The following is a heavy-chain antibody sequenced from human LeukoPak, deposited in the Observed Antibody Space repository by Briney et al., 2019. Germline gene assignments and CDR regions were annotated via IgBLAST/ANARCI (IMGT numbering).Heavy chain of an antibody. D-gene: IGHD1-1*01. Sequence: GGSLRLSCSACGFTLSFYDMHWARQAPGKGLEYVSAISSNGSKSYYADPVKGRFTSSRDNSKNTLSLQMSGLRTEDAAVYYCVQDASQGYRFASWGQGTLVTVSS. J-gene: IGHJ4*02. CDR3: VQDASQGYRFAS. CDR1: GFTLSFYD. CDR2: ISSNGSKS. V-gene: IGHV3-64D*06.